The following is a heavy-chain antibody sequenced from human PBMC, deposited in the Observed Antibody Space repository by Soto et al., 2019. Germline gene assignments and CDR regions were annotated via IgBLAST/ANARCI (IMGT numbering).Heavy chain of an antibody. D-gene: IGHD5-12*01. V-gene: IGHV3-43*01. J-gene: IGHJ6*02. Sequence: EVQLVESGGVVVQPGGSLRLSCAASGFTFDDYTMHWVRQAPGKGLEWVSLISWDGGSTYYADSVKGRFTISRDNSKNSLDLEMNSLRTEDTALYYCAKGMANYSGMDVWGQGTTVTVS. CDR1: GFTFDDYT. CDR2: ISWDGGST. CDR3: AKGMANYSGMDV.